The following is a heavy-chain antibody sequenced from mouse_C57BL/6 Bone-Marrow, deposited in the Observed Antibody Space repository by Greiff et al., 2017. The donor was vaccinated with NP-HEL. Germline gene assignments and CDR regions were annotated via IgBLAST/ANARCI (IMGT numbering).Heavy chain of an antibody. D-gene: IGHD4-1*01. Sequence: QVQLQQPGAELVMPGASVKLSCKASGYTFTSYWMHWVKQRPGQGLEWIGEIDPSDSYTNYNQKFKGKSTLTVDKSSSTAYMQLRSLTSDDSAVYYYARSNWEPWFAYWRQGTLVTVSA. V-gene: IGHV1-69*01. CDR2: IDPSDSYT. J-gene: IGHJ3*01. CDR3: ARSNWEPWFAY. CDR1: GYTFTSYW.